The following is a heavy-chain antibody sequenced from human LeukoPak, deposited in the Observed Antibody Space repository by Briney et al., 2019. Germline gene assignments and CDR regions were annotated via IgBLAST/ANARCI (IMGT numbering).Heavy chain of an antibody. CDR3: ARDGLDNYYGSGSYY. Sequence: VASVKVSCKASGGTFSSYAISWVRPAPGQGLEWMGRIIPILGIANYAQKLQGRVTITADKSTSAAYMELSRLRSEDTAVYYCARDGLDNYYGSGSYYWGQGTLVTVSS. V-gene: IGHV1-69*04. D-gene: IGHD3-10*01. CDR2: IIPILGIA. J-gene: IGHJ4*02. CDR1: GGTFSSYA.